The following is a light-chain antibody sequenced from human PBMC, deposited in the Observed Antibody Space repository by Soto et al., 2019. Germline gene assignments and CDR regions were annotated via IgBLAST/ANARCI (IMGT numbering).Light chain of an antibody. CDR3: SSYSSSSTRV. V-gene: IGLV2-14*01. CDR2: DVS. Sequence: QSVLTQPASVSGSPGQSITISCPGTSSDVGGYNYVSWYQQHPGKAPKLMIYDVSNRPSGVSNRFSGSKSGNTASLTISGLQVKDEADYYCSSYSSSSTRVFGTGTKVTVL. J-gene: IGLJ1*01. CDR1: SSDVGGYNY.